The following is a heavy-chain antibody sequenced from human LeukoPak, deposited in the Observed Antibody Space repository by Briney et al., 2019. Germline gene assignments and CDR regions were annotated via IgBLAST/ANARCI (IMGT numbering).Heavy chain of an antibody. J-gene: IGHJ3*02. CDR3: ARDRFSIDAFDI. Sequence: GGSLRLSCVASGFTFSTYGMSWVRQAPGKGLEWVSVIYSGGSTYYADSVKGRFTISRDNSKNTLYLQMNSLRAEDTAVYYCARDRFSIDAFDIWGQGTMVTVSS. D-gene: IGHD2/OR15-2a*01. V-gene: IGHV3-53*01. CDR1: GFTFSTYG. CDR2: IYSGGST.